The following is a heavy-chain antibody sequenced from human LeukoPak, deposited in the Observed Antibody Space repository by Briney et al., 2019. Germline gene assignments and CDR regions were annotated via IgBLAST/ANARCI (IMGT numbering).Heavy chain of an antibody. D-gene: IGHD2-21*02. CDR3: ARGLWPVYVVVTAIGYFDY. J-gene: IGHJ4*02. CDR1: GYTFTSYY. Sequence: ASVKVSCKASGYTFTSYYMHWVRQAPGQGLEWMGIINPSGGSTSYAQKFQGSVTMTRDTSTSTVYMELSSLRSEDTAVYCCARGLWPVYVVVTAIGYFDYWGQGTLVTVSS. CDR2: INPSGGST. V-gene: IGHV1-46*01.